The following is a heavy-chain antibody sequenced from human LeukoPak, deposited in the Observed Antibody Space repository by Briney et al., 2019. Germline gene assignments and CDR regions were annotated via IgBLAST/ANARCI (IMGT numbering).Heavy chain of an antibody. CDR3: AREGPRITMVRGVIGWFDP. D-gene: IGHD3-10*01. CDR2: IYHSGST. J-gene: IGHJ5*02. Sequence: PSGTLSLTCAVSGGSISSSNWWSWVRQPPGKGLEWIGEIYHSGSTNYNPSLKSRVTISVDKSKNQFSLKLSSVTAADTAVYYCAREGPRITMVRGVIGWFDPWGQGTLVTVSS. V-gene: IGHV4-4*02. CDR1: GGSISSSNW.